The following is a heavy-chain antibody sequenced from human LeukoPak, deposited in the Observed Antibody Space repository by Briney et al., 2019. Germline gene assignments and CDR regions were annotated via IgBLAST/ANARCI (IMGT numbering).Heavy chain of an antibody. V-gene: IGHV4-34*01. CDR3: ARGGRGWIRSPDF. D-gene: IGHD5-12*01. Sequence: SETLSLTCAVYGGSFSDYYWSWIRQSPGKGLVWIGEINHSGNTNYNPSLKSRVTTSIDTSKNQLSLRLISVTAADTALYYCARGGRGWIRSPDFWGQGTLVTVSS. J-gene: IGHJ4*02. CDR1: GGSFSDYY. CDR2: INHSGNT.